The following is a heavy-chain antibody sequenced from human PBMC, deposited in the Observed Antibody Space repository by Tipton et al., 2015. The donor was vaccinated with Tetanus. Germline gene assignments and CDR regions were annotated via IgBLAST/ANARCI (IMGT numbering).Heavy chain of an antibody. CDR2: IYYNGNT. Sequence: GLVKPSQTLSLKCNVSGGFINRSNYYWGWVRQPPGKGLEWIGNIYYNGNTYYLSSLKSRVTISADTSKNQFSLSLRSVTAADTAVYYCARQADNWFDPWGQGTLVTVSS. D-gene: IGHD6-25*01. CDR3: ARQADNWFDP. J-gene: IGHJ5*02. CDR1: GGFINRSNYY. V-gene: IGHV4-39*01.